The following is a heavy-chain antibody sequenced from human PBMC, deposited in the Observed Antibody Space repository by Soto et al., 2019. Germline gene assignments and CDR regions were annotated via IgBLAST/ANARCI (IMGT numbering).Heavy chain of an antibody. D-gene: IGHD6-13*01. CDR1: GFTVSSNY. CDR3: ASSSWYYYYYGMDV. V-gene: IGHV3-53*01. J-gene: IGHJ6*02. Sequence: GGSLRLSCAASGFTVSSNYMSWVRQAPGKGLEWVSVIYSGGSTYYADSVKGRFTISRDNSKNTLYLQMNSLRAEDTAVYYCASSSWYYYYYGMDVWGQGTTVTVSS. CDR2: IYSGGST.